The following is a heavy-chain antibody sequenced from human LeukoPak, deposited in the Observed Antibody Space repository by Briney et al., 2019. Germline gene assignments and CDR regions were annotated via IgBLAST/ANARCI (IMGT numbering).Heavy chain of an antibody. D-gene: IGHD6-6*01. V-gene: IGHV4-34*01. CDR3: ARVCKWQLVKDY. Sequence: SETLSLTCAVYGGSFSGYYWSWIRQPPGKGLEWIGEINHSGSTNYNPSLKSRVTISVDTSKNQFSLKLSSVTAADTAVYYCARVCKWQLVKDYWGQGTLVTVSS. CDR1: GGSFSGYY. J-gene: IGHJ4*02. CDR2: INHSGST.